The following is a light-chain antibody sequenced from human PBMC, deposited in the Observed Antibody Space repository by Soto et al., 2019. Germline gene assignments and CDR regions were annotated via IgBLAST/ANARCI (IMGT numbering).Light chain of an antibody. CDR2: EVS. CDR3: SSYTRQYTPSYV. J-gene: IGLJ1*01. V-gene: IGLV2-14*01. CDR1: SSDVGGYNY. Sequence: QSALDQPASVSGSPGQSITLSCTGTSSDVGGYNYVSWYQQHPGKAPKLMIYEVSNRPSGISHRFSGSKSGNTASLTISGLRAEDEADYYCSSYTRQYTPSYVFGAGTKVTVL.